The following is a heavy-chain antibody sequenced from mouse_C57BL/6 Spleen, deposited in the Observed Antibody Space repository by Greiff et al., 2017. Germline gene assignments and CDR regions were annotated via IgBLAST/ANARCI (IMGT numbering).Heavy chain of an antibody. CDR1: GYSFTSYY. D-gene: IGHD1-1*01. J-gene: IGHJ3*01. V-gene: IGHV1-66*01. Sequence: QVHVKQSGPELVKPGASVKISCKASGYSFTSYYIHWVKQRPGQGLEWIGWIYPGRGNTKYNEKFKGKATLTADTSSSTAYMHLSSLTSEDSAVYYCARSDYGSSPWFAYWGQGTLVTVSA. CDR3: ARSDYGSSPWFAY. CDR2: IYPGRGNT.